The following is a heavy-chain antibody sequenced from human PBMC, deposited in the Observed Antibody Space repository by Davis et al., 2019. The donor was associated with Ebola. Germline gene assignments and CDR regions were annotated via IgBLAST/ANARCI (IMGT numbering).Heavy chain of an antibody. D-gene: IGHD4-17*01. J-gene: IGHJ6*02. CDR2: IYPGDSDT. CDR1: GYSFTSYW. V-gene: IGHV5-51*01. CDR3: ARQNGDPQYYYYGMDV. Sequence: GESLKISCKGSGYSFTSYWIGWVRQMPGKGLEWMGIIYPGDSDTRYSPSFQGQVTISADKSISTAYLQWSSLKASDTAMYYCARQNGDPQYYYYGMDVWGQGTTVTVSS.